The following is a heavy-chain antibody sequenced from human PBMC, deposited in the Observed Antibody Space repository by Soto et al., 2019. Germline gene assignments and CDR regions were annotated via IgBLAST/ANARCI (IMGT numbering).Heavy chain of an antibody. Sequence: PGGSLRLSCTASGFTFGDYAMSWFRQAPGKGLEWVGFIRSKAYGGTTEYAASVKGRFTISRDDSKSIAYLQMNSLKTEDTAVYYCTRGADYDILTGYYNYMDVWGKGTTVTVSS. V-gene: IGHV3-49*03. J-gene: IGHJ6*03. D-gene: IGHD3-9*01. CDR2: IRSKAYGGTT. CDR1: GFTFGDYA. CDR3: TRGADYDILTGYYNYMDV.